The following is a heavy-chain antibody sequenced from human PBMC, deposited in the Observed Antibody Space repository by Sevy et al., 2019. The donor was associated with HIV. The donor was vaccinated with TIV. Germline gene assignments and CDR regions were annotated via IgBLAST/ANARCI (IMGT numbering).Heavy chain of an antibody. CDR2: IKQDGSEK. Sequence: GGSLRLSCAASGFTFSSYWMSWVRQAPGKGLEWVANIKQDGSEKYYVDSVKGRFTISRDNAKNSLYLQMNGLRAEDTAVYYCARFWGSRYSRKYYGMDVWGQGTTVTVSS. CDR3: ARFWGSRYSRKYYGMDV. CDR1: GFTFSSYW. V-gene: IGHV3-7*01. D-gene: IGHD6-13*01. J-gene: IGHJ6*02.